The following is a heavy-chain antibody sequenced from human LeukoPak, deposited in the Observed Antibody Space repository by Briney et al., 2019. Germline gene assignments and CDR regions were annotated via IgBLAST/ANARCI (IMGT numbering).Heavy chain of an antibody. Sequence: ASVKVSCKASGYTFTGYYMHWVRQAPGQGLEWMGRINPNSGGTNYAQKFQGRVTMTTDESTSTAYMELSSLRSEDTAVYYCARASMVRGVIPYYYYYMDVWGKGTTVTVSS. J-gene: IGHJ6*03. CDR1: GYTFTGYY. D-gene: IGHD3-10*01. V-gene: IGHV1-2*06. CDR2: INPNSGGT. CDR3: ARASMVRGVIPYYYYYMDV.